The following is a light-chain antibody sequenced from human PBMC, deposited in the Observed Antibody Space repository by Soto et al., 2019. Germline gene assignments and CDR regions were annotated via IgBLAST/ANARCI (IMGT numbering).Light chain of an antibody. CDR2: DAS. CDR3: QQYGTPRSVT. CDR1: QTVSSY. Sequence: IVLTQSPATLSLSPGERATLSCRASQTVSSYLLWYQQKPGQAPRLLIYDASNRAAGTPARFSGSGSETDFTLTISSLEPEDFAVYYCQQYGTPRSVTFGQGTRLEVK. J-gene: IGKJ5*01. V-gene: IGKV3-11*01.